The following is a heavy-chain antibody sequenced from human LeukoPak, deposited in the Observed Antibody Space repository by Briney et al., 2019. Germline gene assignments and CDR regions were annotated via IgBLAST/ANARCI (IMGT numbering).Heavy chain of an antibody. Sequence: PGGSLRLSCAASGFTFSSYEMNWVRQAPGKGLEWISYISSSGSTIHYADSVKGRFTISRDNAKNSLYLQMNSLRAEDTAVYYCARGGFDWLLFNYYYYMGVWGKGTTVTISS. CDR2: ISSSGSTI. V-gene: IGHV3-48*03. CDR1: GFTFSSYE. CDR3: ARGGFDWLLFNYYYYMGV. J-gene: IGHJ6*03. D-gene: IGHD3-9*01.